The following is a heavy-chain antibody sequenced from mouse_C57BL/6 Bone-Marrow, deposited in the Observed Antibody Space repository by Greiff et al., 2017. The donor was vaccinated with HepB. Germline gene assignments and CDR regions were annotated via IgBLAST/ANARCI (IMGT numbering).Heavy chain of an antibody. Sequence: EVMLVESEGGLVQPGSSMKLSCTASGFTFSDYYMAWVRQVPEKGLEWVANINYDGSSTYYLDSLKSRFIISRDNAKNILYLQMSSLKSEDTATYYCARAPHWDFDVWGTGTTVTVSS. J-gene: IGHJ1*03. V-gene: IGHV5-16*01. CDR2: INYDGSST. CDR3: ARAPHWDFDV. CDR1: GFTFSDYY.